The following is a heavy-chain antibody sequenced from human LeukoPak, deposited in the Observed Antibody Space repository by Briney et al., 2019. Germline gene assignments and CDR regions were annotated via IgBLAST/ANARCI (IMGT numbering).Heavy chain of an antibody. CDR1: GYTFTGYY. V-gene: IGHV1-2*02. D-gene: IGHD3-3*01. CDR2: INPNSGGT. J-gene: IGHJ4*02. CDR3: ARDMGIFGVCKAFDY. Sequence: ASVKVSCKASGYTFTGYYMHWVRHAPGQGLEWMGWINPNSGGTKYAQRFQGRVTMTSDTSISPAYMELSRLRSDAAAVYSCARDMGIFGVCKAFDYWGQGTLVTVSS.